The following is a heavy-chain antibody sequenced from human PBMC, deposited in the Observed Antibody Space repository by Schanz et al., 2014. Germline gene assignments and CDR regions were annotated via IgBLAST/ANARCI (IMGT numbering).Heavy chain of an antibody. Sequence: QVQLVQSGAEVKKPGSSVKVSCKASGGTLQSYTFSWVRQAPGQGLEWMGRFVPRLRVALYAQNFRGRVTITADISTSTAYMELISLTSEDTAVYYCARDPQYYYGSGRGYWGQGTLVTVST. D-gene: IGHD3-10*01. CDR2: FVPRLRVA. CDR3: ARDPQYYYGSGRGY. CDR1: GGTLQSYT. J-gene: IGHJ4*02. V-gene: IGHV1-69*04.